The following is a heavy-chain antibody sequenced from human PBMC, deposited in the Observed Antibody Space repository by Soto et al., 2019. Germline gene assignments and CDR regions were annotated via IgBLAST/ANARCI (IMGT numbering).Heavy chain of an antibody. D-gene: IGHD3-22*01. CDR1: RFTFSSYS. V-gene: IGHV3-21*03. Sequence: PGGSLRRSWSASRFTFSSYSMNGGGQAPGKGLEWVSSISSSTTYIYYADSVKGRFTISRDNAKNSLYLQVNSLRAEDTAVYYCARDFDSSGYYGPVGAFDIWGQGTMVTVSS. CDR3: ARDFDSSGYYGPVGAFDI. J-gene: IGHJ3*02. CDR2: ISSSTTYI.